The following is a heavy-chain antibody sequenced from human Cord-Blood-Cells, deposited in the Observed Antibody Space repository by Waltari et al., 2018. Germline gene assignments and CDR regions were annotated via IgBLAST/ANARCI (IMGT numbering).Heavy chain of an antibody. V-gene: IGHV3-33*01. Sequence: QVPLVESGGGVVQPARSMSLSCAESGFTLSSPGMHLVRQATRKGLEGVAVIGYDGSNKYYADSVKGRFTISRDNSKNTLYLQMNSLRAEDTAVYYCAREPQYSSSWYGWYFDLWGRGTLVTVSS. CDR3: AREPQYSSSWYGWYFDL. D-gene: IGHD6-13*01. CDR1: GFTLSSPG. CDR2: IGYDGSNK. J-gene: IGHJ2*01.